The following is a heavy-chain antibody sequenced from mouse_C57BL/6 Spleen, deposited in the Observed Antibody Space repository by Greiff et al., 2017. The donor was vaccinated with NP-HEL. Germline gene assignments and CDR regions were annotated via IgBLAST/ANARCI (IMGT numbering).Heavy chain of an antibody. V-gene: IGHV1-55*01. CDR1: GYTFTSYW. D-gene: IGHD1-1*01. CDR3: ARFMYYGSSYLWYFDV. Sequence: QVQLQQPGAELVKPGASVKMSCKASGYTFTSYWITWVKQRPGQGLEWIGDIYPGSGSTNYNEKFKSKATLTVDTSSSTAYMQLSSLTSEDSAVYYCARFMYYGSSYLWYFDVWGTGTTVTVSS. CDR2: IYPGSGST. J-gene: IGHJ1*03.